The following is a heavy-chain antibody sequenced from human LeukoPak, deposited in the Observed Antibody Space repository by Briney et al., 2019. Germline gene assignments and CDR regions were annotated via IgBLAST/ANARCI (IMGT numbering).Heavy chain of an antibody. Sequence: PSETLSLTCTVSGGSISSYYWSWIRQPPGKGLEWIGYIYYSGSTNYNPSLKSRVTISVDTSKNQFSLKLSSVTAADTAVYYCASSLGYCSGGSCPSDAFDIWGQGTMVTVSS. CDR1: GGSISSYY. CDR2: IYYSGST. CDR3: ASSLGYCSGGSCPSDAFDI. J-gene: IGHJ3*02. D-gene: IGHD2-15*01. V-gene: IGHV4-59*01.